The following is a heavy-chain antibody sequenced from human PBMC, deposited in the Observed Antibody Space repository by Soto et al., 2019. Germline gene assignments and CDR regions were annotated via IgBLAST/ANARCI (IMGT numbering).Heavy chain of an antibody. Sequence: PGGSLRLSCAASGFTVSTKYMSWVRQAPGKGLEWVSVIYSGGSTFYADSVRGRFTISRDNSKNTVNLQMNSLRAEDTAVYYCARDKRAVAGYFDYWGQGTLVTVSS. J-gene: IGHJ4*02. D-gene: IGHD6-19*01. CDR2: IYSGGST. V-gene: IGHV3-66*01. CDR3: ARDKRAVAGYFDY. CDR1: GFTVSTKY.